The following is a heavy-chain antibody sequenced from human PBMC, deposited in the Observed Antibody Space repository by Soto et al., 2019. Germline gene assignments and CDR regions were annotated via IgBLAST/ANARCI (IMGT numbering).Heavy chain of an antibody. Sequence: QVQLVQSGAEVKKPGSSVKVSCKASGGTFSSYAISWVRQAPGQGLEWMGGIIPIFGTANYAQKFQGRVTISADESTSRVYRELSSLRSEDTAVYYCAIITVIVVVYAEDYGIDVWGQGTTVTVSS. CDR2: IIPIFGTA. CDR3: AIITVIVVVYAEDYGIDV. CDR1: GGTFSSYA. V-gene: IGHV1-69*01. D-gene: IGHD3-22*01. J-gene: IGHJ6*02.